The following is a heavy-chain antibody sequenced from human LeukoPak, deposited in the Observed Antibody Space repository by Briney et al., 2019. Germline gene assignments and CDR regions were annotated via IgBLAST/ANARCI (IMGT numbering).Heavy chain of an antibody. D-gene: IGHD5-24*01. Sequence: GGSLRLSCAASGFTFSSYSMNWVRQAPGKGLEWVSSISSSSSYIYYADSVKGRFTISRDNAKNSLYLQMNSLRAEDTAVYYCAKDQNFVGWGDGYNSWFDYWGQGTLVTVSS. CDR1: GFTFSSYS. V-gene: IGHV3-21*01. CDR3: AKDQNFVGWGDGYNSWFDY. J-gene: IGHJ4*02. CDR2: ISSSSSYI.